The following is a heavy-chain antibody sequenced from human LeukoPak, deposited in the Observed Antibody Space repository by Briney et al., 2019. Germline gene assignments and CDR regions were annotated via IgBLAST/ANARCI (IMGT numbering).Heavy chain of an antibody. V-gene: IGHV3-74*01. CDR1: GFTFSSYW. CDR2: INSDGSST. D-gene: IGHD4-17*01. Sequence: PGGSLRLSCAASGFTFSSYWMHWVRQAPGKGLVWVSRINSDGSSTSYADSVKGRFTISRDNAKNTLYLQMNSLRAEDTAVYYCASSDYGDYGEYYSDYWGQGTLVTVSS. J-gene: IGHJ4*02. CDR3: ASSDYGDYGEYYSDY.